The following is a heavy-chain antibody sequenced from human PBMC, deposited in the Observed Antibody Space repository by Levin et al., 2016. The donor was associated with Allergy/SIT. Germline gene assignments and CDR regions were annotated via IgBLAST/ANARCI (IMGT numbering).Heavy chain of an antibody. CDR1: GGSFSGYY. J-gene: IGHJ6*03. Sequence: SETLSLTCAVYGGSFSGYYWSWIRQPPGKGLEWIGEINHSGSTNYNPSLKSRVTISVDTSKNQFSLKLSSVTAADTAVYYCARGLVQADNCYYMDVWGKGTTVTVSS. CDR2: INHSGST. V-gene: IGHV4-34*01. CDR3: ARGLVQADNCYYMDV. D-gene: IGHD2-2*01.